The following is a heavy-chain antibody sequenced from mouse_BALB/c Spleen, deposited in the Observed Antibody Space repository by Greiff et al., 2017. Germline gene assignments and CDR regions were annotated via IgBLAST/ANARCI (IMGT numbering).Heavy chain of an antibody. Sequence: EVQRVESGGGLVKPGGSLKLSCAASGFTFSDYYMYWVRQTPEKRLEWVATISDGGSYTYYPDSVKGRFTISRDNAKNNLYLQMSSLKSEDTAMYYCARDNGYLDYWGQGTTLTVSS. CDR2: ISDGGSYT. V-gene: IGHV5-4*02. CDR3: ARDNGYLDY. CDR1: GFTFSDYY. J-gene: IGHJ2*01. D-gene: IGHD2-2*01.